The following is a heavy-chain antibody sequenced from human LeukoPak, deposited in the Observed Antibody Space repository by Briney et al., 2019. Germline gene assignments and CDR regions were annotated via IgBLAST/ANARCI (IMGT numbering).Heavy chain of an antibody. CDR1: SGSFNGYY. J-gene: IGHJ3*02. V-gene: IGHV4-34*01. Sequence: PSETLSLTCAVYSGSFNGYYWRWIRPPPGKRLEWIGELNHSGSTNYNPSLKSRVTMSVDTSKNQFSLKLSLVAAADPAVYYCARMTSGAFDMWGQGTMVTVSS. CDR3: ARMTSGAFDM. CDR2: LNHSGST.